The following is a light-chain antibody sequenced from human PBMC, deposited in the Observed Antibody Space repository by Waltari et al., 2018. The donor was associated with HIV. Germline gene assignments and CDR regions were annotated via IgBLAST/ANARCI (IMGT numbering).Light chain of an antibody. CDR2: YDD. V-gene: IGLV1-36*01. Sequence: QSVLTQPPSVSEAPRQRVTISCSGSSSNVGINGVTWYQQFPGQAPKLLIYYDDLLPSGVSDRFSGSKSGTSASLAISGLQSEDEADYYCVAWDDGPNGWVFGGGTKLTVL. J-gene: IGLJ3*02. CDR1: SSNVGING. CDR3: VAWDDGPNGWV.